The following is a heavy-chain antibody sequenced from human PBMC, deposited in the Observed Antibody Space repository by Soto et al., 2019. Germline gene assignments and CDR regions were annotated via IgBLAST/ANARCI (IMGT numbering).Heavy chain of an antibody. CDR1: GYTFTSYG. CDR2: TNAANGDT. D-gene: IGHD6-13*01. J-gene: IGHJ5*02. CDR3: VRRHVSATGIDWFDP. Sequence: ASVKVSCKASGYTFTSYGIHWVRQAPGQRLEWMGWTNAANGDTKYSPKFQGRVTITRDTSASTAYMELSSLRSGDTAVYYCVRRHVSATGIDWFDPWGQGTLVPISS. V-gene: IGHV1-3*01.